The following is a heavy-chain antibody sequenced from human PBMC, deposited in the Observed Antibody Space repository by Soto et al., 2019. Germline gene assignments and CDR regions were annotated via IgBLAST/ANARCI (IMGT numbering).Heavy chain of an antibody. D-gene: IGHD3-10*01. CDR3: ANSGARFGELFFDY. V-gene: IGHV4-59*01. CDR1: GGSISSYY. Sequence: SETLSLTCTVSGGSISSYYWSWIRQPPGKGLEWIGYIYYSGSTNYNPSLKSRVTISVDTSKNQFSLKLSSVTAADTAVYFCANSGARFGELFFDYWGQGTLVTVSS. CDR2: IYYSGST. J-gene: IGHJ4*02.